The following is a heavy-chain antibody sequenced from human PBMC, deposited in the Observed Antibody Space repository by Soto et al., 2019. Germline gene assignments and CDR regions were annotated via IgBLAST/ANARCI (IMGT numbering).Heavy chain of an antibody. CDR1: GYTFTSYA. Sequence: GASVKVSCKASGYTFTSYAIGWVRQAPGQGLEWMGWISADKGNTNYAQKLQGRVTMTTDTSTSTAYMELRSLRSDDTAVYYCARVDDFWGGYYFDYWGQGTLVTVSS. CDR2: ISADKGNT. V-gene: IGHV1-18*01. D-gene: IGHD3-3*01. J-gene: IGHJ4*02. CDR3: ARVDDFWGGYYFDY.